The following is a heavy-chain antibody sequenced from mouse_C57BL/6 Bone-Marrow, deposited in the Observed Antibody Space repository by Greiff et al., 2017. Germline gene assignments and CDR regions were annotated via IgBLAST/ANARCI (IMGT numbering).Heavy chain of an antibody. CDR2: IDPSDSYT. Sequence: VQLQQPGAELVRPGTSVKLSCKASGYTFTSYWMHWVKQRPGQGLEWIGVIDPSDSYTNYNQKFKGKATLTVDTSSSTAYMHLSSLTSEDSAVYYCARRDYPWFAYWGQGTLVTVSA. J-gene: IGHJ3*01. V-gene: IGHV1-59*01. D-gene: IGHD1-1*02. CDR3: ARRDYPWFAY. CDR1: GYTFTSYW.